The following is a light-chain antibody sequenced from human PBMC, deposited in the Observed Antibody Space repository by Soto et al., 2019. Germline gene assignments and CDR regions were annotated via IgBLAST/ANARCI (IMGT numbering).Light chain of an antibody. V-gene: IGKV3-20*01. CDR1: QSVSNSY. CDR2: GAS. Sequence: EIVLTQSPGTLSLSPGERATLSCRASQSVSNSYLAWYQQKPGQAPRLLIYGASSRATGIPDRFSGSGSGTNSPPTIRRQAQEDSAEYCQQRYGSPSRTFGQGTKVDIK. CDR3: QRYGSPSRT. J-gene: IGKJ1*01.